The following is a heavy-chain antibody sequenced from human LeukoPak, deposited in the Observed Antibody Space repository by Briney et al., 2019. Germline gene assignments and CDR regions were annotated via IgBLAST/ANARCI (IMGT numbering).Heavy chain of an antibody. CDR1: GFTFEDYA. Sequence: GGSLRLSCAASGFTFEDYAMHWARQAPGKGLEWVSGISWNSGSIGYADSVKGRFTISRDNAKNTLYLQMSSLRAEDTAVHYCARGGERWLQYTSIAEYFQHWGQGTLVTVSS. CDR2: ISWNSGSI. V-gene: IGHV3-9*01. D-gene: IGHD5-24*01. J-gene: IGHJ1*01. CDR3: ARGGERWLQYTSIAEYFQH.